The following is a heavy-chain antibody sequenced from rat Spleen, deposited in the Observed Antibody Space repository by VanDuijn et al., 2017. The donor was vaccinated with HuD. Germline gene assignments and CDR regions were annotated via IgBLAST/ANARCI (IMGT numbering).Heavy chain of an antibody. D-gene: IGHD1-12*03. J-gene: IGHJ4*01. Sequence: EVQLVESGGGLVQPGRSLKLSCAASGFTFSNFVMAWVRQAPTKGLEWVASISISGGPTYYRDSVKGRFTISRDNAKSTLYLQMDSLRSEDTASYYCARHHYDGYYHGPVFGVMDAWGQGASVTVSP. V-gene: IGHV5S23*01. CDR3: ARHHYDGYYHGPVFGVMDA. CDR1: GFTFSNFV. CDR2: ISISGGPT.